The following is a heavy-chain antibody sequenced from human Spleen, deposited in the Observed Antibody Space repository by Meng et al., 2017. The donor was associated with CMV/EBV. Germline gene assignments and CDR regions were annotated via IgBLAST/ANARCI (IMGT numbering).Heavy chain of an antibody. CDR3: AKDRFGSGSYEPDY. D-gene: IGHD3-10*01. V-gene: IGHV3-30*02. CDR1: GFTFSSYV. Sequence: GESLKISCAASGFTFSSYVMHWVRQAPGKGLEWVAFIRYDGSNKYYADSVKGRFTISRDNSKNTLYLQMNSLRAEDTAVYYCAKDRFGSGSYEPDYWGQGTLVTVSS. CDR2: IRYDGSNK. J-gene: IGHJ4*02.